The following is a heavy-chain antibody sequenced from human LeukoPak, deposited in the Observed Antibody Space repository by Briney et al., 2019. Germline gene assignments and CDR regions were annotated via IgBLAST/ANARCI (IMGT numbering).Heavy chain of an antibody. D-gene: IGHD6-13*01. Sequence: GGSLRLSCSASGFTFSTYAMHWVRQAPGKGLEYVSAIGISEGSTFYANSVKGRFTISRDNSKNTVYLQMGSLRAEDMAVYFCARRKDSSSPFDHWGQGTLVTVSS. V-gene: IGHV3-64*01. CDR2: IGISEGST. CDR1: GFTFSTYA. J-gene: IGHJ4*02. CDR3: ARRKDSSSPFDH.